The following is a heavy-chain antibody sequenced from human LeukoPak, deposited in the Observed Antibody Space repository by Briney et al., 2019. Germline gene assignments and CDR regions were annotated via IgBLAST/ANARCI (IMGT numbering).Heavy chain of an antibody. J-gene: IGHJ4*02. Sequence: GGSLRLSCVASGFTFSSYAMTWVRQAPGKGLEWVSAISGSGGSTYYADSVKGRFTISRDNSKNTLYVQMNSLRAEDTAVYYCAKTGDSSGFYYGVDYWGQGTLVAVSS. CDR1: GFTFSSYA. CDR2: ISGSGGST. D-gene: IGHD3-22*01. CDR3: AKTGDSSGFYYGVDY. V-gene: IGHV3-23*01.